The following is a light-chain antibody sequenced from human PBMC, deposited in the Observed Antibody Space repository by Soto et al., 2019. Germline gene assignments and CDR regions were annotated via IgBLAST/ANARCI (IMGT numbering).Light chain of an antibody. Sequence: EIVMTQSPATLSVSPGERATLSCRASQSVSSNLAWYQQNHGQAPRLLLYGASTRATGIPARFSGSGSGTEFTLTISSLQSEDFAVYYCQQYNNWPLTFGGGTKVEI. J-gene: IGKJ4*02. CDR2: GAS. CDR1: QSVSSN. CDR3: QQYNNWPLT. V-gene: IGKV3-15*01.